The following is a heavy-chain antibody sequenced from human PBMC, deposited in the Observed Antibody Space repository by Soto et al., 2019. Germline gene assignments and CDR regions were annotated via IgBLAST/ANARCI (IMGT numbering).Heavy chain of an antibody. Sequence: QVQLVQSGAEVKKPESSVKVSCKAPGGTFSTYAISSVRQAPEQGLEWMGGIIPMFGTANYAQRFQDRVTITADESTNTVYMELSSLRSEDTAVYFCASGIQLWLRRINNGYSGWGQGTLVSVSS. CDR2: IIPMFGTA. CDR1: GGTFSTYA. CDR3: ASGIQLWLRRINNGYSG. J-gene: IGHJ1*01. D-gene: IGHD5-18*01. V-gene: IGHV1-69*12.